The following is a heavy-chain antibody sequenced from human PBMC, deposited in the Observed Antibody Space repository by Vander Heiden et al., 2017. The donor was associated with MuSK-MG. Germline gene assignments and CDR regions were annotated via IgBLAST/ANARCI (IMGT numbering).Heavy chain of an antibody. Sequence: QVQLVESGGGVVQPGGSLRLSCAASGFTFSSYGMHWVRQAPGKGLEWVAFIRFDESNRYYADSVKGRFTISRDNAKNTLSLQMTSLRLEDTAVYYCAKEFWAHGTSFFPNDYWGQGTLVSVSS. CDR1: GFTFSSYG. CDR3: AKEFWAHGTSFFPNDY. J-gene: IGHJ4*02. D-gene: IGHD3-16*01. CDR2: IRFDESNR. V-gene: IGHV3-30*02.